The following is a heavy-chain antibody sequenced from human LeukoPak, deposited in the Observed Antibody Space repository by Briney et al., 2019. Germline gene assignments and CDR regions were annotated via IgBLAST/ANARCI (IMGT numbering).Heavy chain of an antibody. CDR3: ARDQDIVVVPAAILDVYYYYYYGMDV. J-gene: IGHJ6*02. D-gene: IGHD2-2*02. CDR2: ISAYNGNT. Sequence: ASAKVSCKASGYTFTSYGISWVRQAPGQGLEWMGWISAYNGNTNYAQKLQGRVTMTTDTSTSTAYMELRSLRSDDTAVYYCARDQDIVVVPAAILDVYYYYYYGMDVWGQGTTVTVSS. V-gene: IGHV1-18*01. CDR1: GYTFTSYG.